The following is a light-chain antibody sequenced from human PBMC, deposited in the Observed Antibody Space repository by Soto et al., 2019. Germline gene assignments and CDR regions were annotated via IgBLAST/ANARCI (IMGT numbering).Light chain of an antibody. CDR3: CSYAGSSTFV. CDR1: SSDVGNYNL. CDR2: EVS. Sequence: QSAPTQPASVSGSPGQSITISCTGTSSDVGNYNLVSWYQQHPGKAPKLIIYEVSKRPSGVSNRFSGSKSGNTASLTISGLQAEDEADYYCCSYAGSSTFVFGTGTKVTVL. V-gene: IGLV2-23*02. J-gene: IGLJ1*01.